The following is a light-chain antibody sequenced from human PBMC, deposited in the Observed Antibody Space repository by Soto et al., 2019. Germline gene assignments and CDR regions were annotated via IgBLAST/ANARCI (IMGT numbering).Light chain of an antibody. CDR3: QQYSNWPWT. J-gene: IGKJ1*01. V-gene: IGKV3-15*01. CDR1: QSVSSN. CDR2: DVY. Sequence: EIVMTQSPATLSVSPGERATLSCRASQSVSSNIAWYQQRPGQAPRLLMYDVYTRATGIPARFSGGGSGREFTLTISSLQSEDFAVYYCQQYSNWPWTFGQGTKVAIK.